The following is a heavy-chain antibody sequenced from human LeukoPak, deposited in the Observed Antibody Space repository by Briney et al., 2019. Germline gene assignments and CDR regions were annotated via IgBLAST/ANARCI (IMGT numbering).Heavy chain of an antibody. CDR2: IYYSGST. CDR3: ARALPAGGFGPNWFDP. CDR1: GGSLSSYY. J-gene: IGHJ5*02. Sequence: PSETLSLTCTVSGGSLSSYYWSWIRQPPGKGLEWIGYIYYSGSTNYNPSLKSRVTISVDTSKNQFSLKLSSVTAADTAVYYCARALPAGGFGPNWFDPWGQGTLVTVSS. V-gene: IGHV4-59*01. D-gene: IGHD3-10*01.